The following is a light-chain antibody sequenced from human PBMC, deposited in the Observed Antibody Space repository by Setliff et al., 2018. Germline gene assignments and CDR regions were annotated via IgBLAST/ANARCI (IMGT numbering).Light chain of an antibody. CDR2: EVS. CDR3: NSYTGTTTPYV. V-gene: IGLV2-14*01. J-gene: IGLJ1*01. CDR1: RSDVGGYNY. Sequence: QSALTQPASVSGSPGQSITISCTGTRSDVGGYNYVSWYQQHSGKVPKLMIYEVSNRPSGVSNRFSGSKSGNTASLTISGLQAEDEADYYCNSYTGTTTPYVFGTGTKV.